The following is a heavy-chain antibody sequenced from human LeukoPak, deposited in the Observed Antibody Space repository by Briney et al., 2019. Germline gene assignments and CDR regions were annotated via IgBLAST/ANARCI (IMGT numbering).Heavy chain of an antibody. CDR3: ARDGSYYYDSSGYSFDY. D-gene: IGHD3-22*01. CDR1: GFTFSSYA. Sequence: GGSLRLSCAASGFTFSSYAMHRVRQAPGKGLEWVAVISYDGSNKYYAGSVKGRFTISRDNSKNTLYLRMNSLRAEDTAVYYCARDGSYYYDSSGYSFDYWGQGTLVTVSS. CDR2: ISYDGSNK. V-gene: IGHV3-30-3*01. J-gene: IGHJ4*02.